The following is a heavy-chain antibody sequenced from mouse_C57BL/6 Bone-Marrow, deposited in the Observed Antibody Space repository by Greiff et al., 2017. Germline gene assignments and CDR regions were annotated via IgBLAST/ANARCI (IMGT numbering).Heavy chain of an antibody. V-gene: IGHV1-9*01. J-gene: IGHJ3*01. CDR2: ILPGSGST. Sequence: QVQLQQPGAELVMPGASVKLSCKASGYTFTSYWMHWVKQRPGQGLEWIGEILPGSGSTIYNEKCKGKATFTADTSSNTAYMQSSSLTTEYSAIYCCERDVYDDHAWFAYWGQGTLVTVSA. CDR3: ERDVYDDHAWFAY. D-gene: IGHD2-2*01. CDR1: GYTFTSYW.